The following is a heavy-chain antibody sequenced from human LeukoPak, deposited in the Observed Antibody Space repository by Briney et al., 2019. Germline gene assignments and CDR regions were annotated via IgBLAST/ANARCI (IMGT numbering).Heavy chain of an antibody. CDR2: IKQDGSET. Sequence: GGSLRLSCAASGFTFSSYWMTWVRQAPGKGLEWVANIKQDGSETYHVDSVMGRFTISRDNAKNSLYLQMNSLRAEDTAVYYCARETIHDRAFDIWGQGTMVTVSS. D-gene: IGHD1-1*01. CDR1: GFTFSSYW. J-gene: IGHJ3*02. V-gene: IGHV3-7*05. CDR3: ARETIHDRAFDI.